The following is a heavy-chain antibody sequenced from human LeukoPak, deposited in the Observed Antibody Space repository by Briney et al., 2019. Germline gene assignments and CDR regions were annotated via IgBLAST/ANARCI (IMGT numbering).Heavy chain of an antibody. CDR2: IWYDGYNK. Sequence: PGGSLRLSCTASGFTFSDYGMHWVRQAPGKGLEWVAIIWYDGYNKYYADSVRGRFTISRDNSKNTLYLQMNNLRAEDTAVYYCARDRDRAEFHFDYWGQGTLVTVSS. V-gene: IGHV3-33*01. CDR3: ARDRDRAEFHFDY. J-gene: IGHJ4*02. D-gene: IGHD1-14*01. CDR1: GFTFSDYG.